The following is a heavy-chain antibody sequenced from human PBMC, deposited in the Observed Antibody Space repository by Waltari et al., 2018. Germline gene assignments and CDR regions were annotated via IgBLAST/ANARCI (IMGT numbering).Heavy chain of an antibody. D-gene: IGHD3-10*01. CDR3: ARDFMVRGTWGSSWFDP. Sequence: QVQLQESGPGLVKPSETLSLTCTVSGGSISSYYWSWIRQPPGKGLEWIGYIYYSGSTNHTPSRKSRVTISVDTSKNQFSLKLSFVTAADTAVYYCARDFMVRGTWGSSWFDPWGQGTLVTVSS. J-gene: IGHJ5*02. V-gene: IGHV4-59*01. CDR2: IYYSGST. CDR1: GGSISSYY.